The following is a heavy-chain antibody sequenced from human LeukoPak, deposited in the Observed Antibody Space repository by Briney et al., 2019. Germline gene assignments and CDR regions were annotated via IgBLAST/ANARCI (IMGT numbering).Heavy chain of an antibody. J-gene: IGHJ4*02. CDR1: GFTFSSYA. CDR2: ISGSGGST. D-gene: IGHD2-21*02. CDR3: AKVGATPGRYIVVVTTGYYFDY. Sequence: GGSLRLSCAASGFTFSSYAMSWVRQAPGKGLEWVSAISGSGGSTYYADSVKGRFTISRDNSKNTLYLQMNNLRAEDTAVYCCAKVGATPGRYIVVVTTGYYFDYWGQGTLVTVSS. V-gene: IGHV3-23*01.